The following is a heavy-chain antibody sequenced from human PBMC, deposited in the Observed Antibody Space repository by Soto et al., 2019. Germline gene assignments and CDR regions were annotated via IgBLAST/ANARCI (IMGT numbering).Heavy chain of an antibody. CDR2: INPSGGST. D-gene: IGHD3-10*01. CDR3: ARGGYYGSGSYYLYYYGMDV. Sequence: EASVKVSCKASGYTFTSYYMHWVLQSPLQGLDGMGIINPSGGSTSYAQKFQGRVTMTRDTSTSTVYMELSSLRSEDTAVYYCARGGYYGSGSYYLYYYGMDVWGQGTTVTVSS. V-gene: IGHV1-46*01. J-gene: IGHJ6*02. CDR1: GYTFTSYY.